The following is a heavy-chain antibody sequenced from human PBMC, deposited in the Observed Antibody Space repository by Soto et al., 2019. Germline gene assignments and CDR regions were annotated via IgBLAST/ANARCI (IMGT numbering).Heavy chain of an antibody. V-gene: IGHV3-23*05. CDR3: AKDTYSSSWYF. D-gene: IGHD2-2*01. Sequence: GGSLRLSCAASGFTFTNYLMTWVRQAPGKGLEWVSSIDKSGGDTYYADSVKGRFTISRDNSKNTLYLQMNGLRAEDAALYYCAKDTYSSSWYFWGQGTLVTVSS. J-gene: IGHJ4*02. CDR2: IDKSGGDT. CDR1: GFTFTNYL.